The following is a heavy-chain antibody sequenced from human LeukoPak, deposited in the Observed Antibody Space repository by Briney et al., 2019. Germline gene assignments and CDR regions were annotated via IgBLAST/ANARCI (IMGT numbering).Heavy chain of an antibody. V-gene: IGHV4-39*07. CDR2: IYYNGST. J-gene: IGHJ4*02. CDR3: ARVFKRWLVHLDY. CDR1: GGSISSSSYY. Sequence: PSETLSLTCTVSGGSISSSSYYWGWIRQPRGKGLEWIWSIYYNGSTYYNPSLKNRVTRSVDTSKNQFSRKLSSVTAADTAVYYCARVFKRWLVHLDYWGQGTLVTVSS. D-gene: IGHD6-19*01.